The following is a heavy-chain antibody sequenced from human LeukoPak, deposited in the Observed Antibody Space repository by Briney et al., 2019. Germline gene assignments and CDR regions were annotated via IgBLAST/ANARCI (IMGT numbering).Heavy chain of an antibody. CDR1: GGSFSGYY. Sequence: SETLSLTCAVYGGSFSGYYWSWIRQPPGKGLEWIGEINHSGSTNYNPSLKSRVTISVDTSKNQFSLKLSSVTAADTAVYYCARVAVAGDSQSKIDCWGQGTLVTVSS. D-gene: IGHD6-19*01. CDR2: INHSGST. J-gene: IGHJ4*02. V-gene: IGHV4-34*01. CDR3: ARVAVAGDSQSKIDC.